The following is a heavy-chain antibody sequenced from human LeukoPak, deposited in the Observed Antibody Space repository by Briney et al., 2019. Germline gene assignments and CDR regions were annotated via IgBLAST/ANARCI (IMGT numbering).Heavy chain of an antibody. CDR2: INSDGTTT. CDR3: AVSNGGYGP. J-gene: IGHJ5*02. V-gene: IGHV3-74*01. Sequence: QAGGSLRLSCASSAFNLTAYWMHWVRQDPRQGLLWVARINSDGTTTNYADSVKGRFTISRDNAKNTLFLQMNSLRAEDTADYFCAVSNGGYGPWGQGALVTVSS. D-gene: IGHD5-12*01. CDR1: AFNLTAYW.